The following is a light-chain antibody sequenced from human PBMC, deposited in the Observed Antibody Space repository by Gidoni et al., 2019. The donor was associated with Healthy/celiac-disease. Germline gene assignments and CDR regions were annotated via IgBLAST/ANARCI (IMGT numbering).Light chain of an antibody. V-gene: IGKV3-11*01. CDR1: QSVSSY. CDR3: QQRSNWPLT. Sequence: EIVMPQSPATLALSPGERATLSCRASQSVSSYLAWYQQKPGQAPRLLIYDASNRAPGIPARFSCSGSVTDFTLTISSLEPEDFAVYYCQQRSNWPLTFGGGTKVEIK. J-gene: IGKJ4*01. CDR2: DAS.